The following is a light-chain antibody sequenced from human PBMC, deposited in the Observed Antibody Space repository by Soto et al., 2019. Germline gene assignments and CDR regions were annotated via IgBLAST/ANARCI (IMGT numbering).Light chain of an antibody. CDR2: RTS. V-gene: IGKV1-5*03. CDR1: QSFSTW. J-gene: IGKJ2*01. Sequence: DIQMTQSPSTLSVSVGDRVTITCRASQSFSTWLAWYQQKPGKAPKLLIYRTSSLKNGVPSRFSGSGYGTEFTLTITSLQPDDFATYYCQEYSRYPYTFGQGTKLEIK. CDR3: QEYSRYPYT.